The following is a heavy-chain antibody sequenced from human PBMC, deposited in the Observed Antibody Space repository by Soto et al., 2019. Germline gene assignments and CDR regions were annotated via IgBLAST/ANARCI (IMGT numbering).Heavy chain of an antibody. CDR3: AKDPKPYDILTGYLDY. D-gene: IGHD3-9*01. CDR2: ISGSGGSK. J-gene: IGHJ4*02. CDR1: GFTFSSYA. Sequence: EVQLLESGGGLVQPGGSLRLSCAASGFTFSSYAMSWVRQAPGKGLEWVSAISGSGGSKYYAESVKGRFTISRDNSKNTLYLQMNSRRAEDTAVYYCAKDPKPYDILTGYLDYWGQGTLVTVSS. V-gene: IGHV3-23*01.